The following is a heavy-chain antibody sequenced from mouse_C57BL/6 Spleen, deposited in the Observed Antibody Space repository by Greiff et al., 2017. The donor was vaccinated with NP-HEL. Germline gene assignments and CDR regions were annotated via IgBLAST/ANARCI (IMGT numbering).Heavy chain of an antibody. CDR1: GYAFTNYL. J-gene: IGHJ4*01. CDR2: INPGSGGT. Sequence: VQLQQSGAELVRPGTSVKVSCKASGYAFTNYLIEWVKQRPGQGLEWIGVINPGSGGTNYNEKFKGKATLTADKSSSTAYMQLSSLTSEDSAVYFCARGGITTVVAGMDYWGQGTSVTVSS. V-gene: IGHV1-54*01. D-gene: IGHD1-1*01. CDR3: ARGGITTVVAGMDY.